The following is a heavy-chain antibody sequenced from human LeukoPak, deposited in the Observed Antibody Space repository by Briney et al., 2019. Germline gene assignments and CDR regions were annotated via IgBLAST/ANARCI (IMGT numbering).Heavy chain of an antibody. CDR2: ISSSSYI. CDR1: GFTFSSYS. J-gene: IGHJ4*02. V-gene: IGHV3-21*01. CDR3: ARVLRFLDYFDY. D-gene: IGHD3-3*01. Sequence: GGSLSLSCAASGFTFSSYSMNWVRQAPGKGLEWVSSISSSSYIYYADSVKGRFTISRDNAKNSLYLQMNSLRAEDTAVYYCARVLRFLDYFDYWGQGTLVTVSS.